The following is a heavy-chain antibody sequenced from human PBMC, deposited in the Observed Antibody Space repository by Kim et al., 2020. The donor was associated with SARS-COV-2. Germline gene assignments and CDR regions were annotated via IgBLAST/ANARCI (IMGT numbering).Heavy chain of an antibody. J-gene: IGHJ4*02. CDR3: ARGGSSGWY. Sequence: SDTKYEDSVKGRFTIARDNAKNPLYLQMNSLRAEDTAVYYCARGGSSGWYWGQGTLVTVSS. CDR2: SDT. D-gene: IGHD6-19*01. V-gene: IGHV3-74*03.